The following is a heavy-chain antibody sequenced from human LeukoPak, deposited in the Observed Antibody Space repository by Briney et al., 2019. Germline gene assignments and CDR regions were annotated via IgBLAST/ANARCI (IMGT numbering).Heavy chain of an antibody. CDR3: ARVRSAAMLDY. Sequence: GGSLRLSCAASGFTFSSYSMNWVRQASGKGLEWVSYISSSGSTIYYADSVKGRFTISRDNAKNSLYLQMNSLRAEDTAVYYCARVRSAAMLDYWGQGTLVTVSS. CDR1: GFTFSSYS. CDR2: ISSSGSTI. V-gene: IGHV3-48*04. D-gene: IGHD2-2*01. J-gene: IGHJ4*02.